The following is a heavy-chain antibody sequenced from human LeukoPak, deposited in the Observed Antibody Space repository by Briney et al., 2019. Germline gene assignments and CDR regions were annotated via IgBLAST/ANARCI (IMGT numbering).Heavy chain of an antibody. V-gene: IGHV1-18*01. J-gene: IGHJ4*02. Sequence: GASVKVSCKASGYTFTSYGISWVRQAPGQGLEWMGWTSAYNGNTNYAQKLHGRVTMPTDPSTSTAYMELSSLRSDDTAVYYCARDISDLVAYDSSGYYSRAFDYWGQGTLVTVSS. CDR2: TSAYNGNT. CDR3: ARDISDLVAYDSSGYYSRAFDY. CDR1: GYTFTSYG. D-gene: IGHD3-22*01.